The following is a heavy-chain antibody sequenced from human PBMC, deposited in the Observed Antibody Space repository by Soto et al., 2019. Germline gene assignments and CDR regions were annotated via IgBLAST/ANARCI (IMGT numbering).Heavy chain of an antibody. CDR2: IIPIFGTA. D-gene: IGHD4-17*01. Sequence: SVKVSCKASGGTFSSYAISWVRQAPGQGLEWMGGIIPIFGTANYAQKFQGRVTITADESTSTAYMELSSLRSEDTAVYYCARADSEGTTVTTGCDYWGQGTLVTVSS. CDR3: ARADSEGTTVTTGCDY. V-gene: IGHV1-69*13. J-gene: IGHJ4*02. CDR1: GGTFSSYA.